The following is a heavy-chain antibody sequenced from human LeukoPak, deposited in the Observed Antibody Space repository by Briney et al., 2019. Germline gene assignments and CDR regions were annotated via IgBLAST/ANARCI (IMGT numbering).Heavy chain of an antibody. CDR2: IYHSGTT. Sequence: ASETLSLTCSVSGYSITSGYYWGWIRQPPGKGLEWIGSIYHSGTTYYSPSLKSRVTISVDTSNNQFSLKLSSVTAADTAVYYCAGDAIFGVVSFDYWGLGTLVTVSS. V-gene: IGHV4-38-2*02. CDR3: AGDAIFGVVSFDY. J-gene: IGHJ4*02. D-gene: IGHD3-3*01. CDR1: GYSITSGYY.